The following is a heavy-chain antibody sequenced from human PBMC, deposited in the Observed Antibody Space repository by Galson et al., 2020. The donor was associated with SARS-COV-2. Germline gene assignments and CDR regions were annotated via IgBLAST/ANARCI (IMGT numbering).Heavy chain of an antibody. J-gene: IGHJ4*02. CDR3: ARGGTTRFDY. V-gene: IGHV3-48*03. CDR2: IRGNGGTI. D-gene: IGHD4-4*01. CDR1: GFTFRDFE. Sequence: GGSLRLSCAASGFTFRDFEMNWVRQAPWKGLEWISYIRGNGGTIYYADSVKGRFTISRDNAKNSLSLQMNSLRAEDTAVYYCARGGTTRFDYWGQGTLVTVS.